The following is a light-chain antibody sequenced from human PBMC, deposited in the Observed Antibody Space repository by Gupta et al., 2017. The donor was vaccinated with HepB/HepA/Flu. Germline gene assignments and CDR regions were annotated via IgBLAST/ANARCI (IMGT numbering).Light chain of an antibody. J-gene: IGLJ2*01. CDR2: NNK. Sequence: QSALTQPPSVSGTLAHRVTISCSGSNSDIGSNIVNWYQQLPGTAPQLGMYNNKQRPSGVPDRVSASKSGTSGSLTSSELQSEDEADYYCASWDGSLNAVVFGGGTKLTVL. V-gene: IGLV1-44*01. CDR1: NSDIGSNI. CDR3: ASWDGSLNAVV.